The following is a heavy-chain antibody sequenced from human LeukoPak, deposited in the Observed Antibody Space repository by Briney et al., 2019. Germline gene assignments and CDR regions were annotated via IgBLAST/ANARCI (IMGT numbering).Heavy chain of an antibody. Sequence: GGSLRLSCQTSGFVFSNHGMHWVRQAPGKGLEWVALVRFDGSNEYYADSVKGRFTISRDNSRNTLYLRMNSLRAEDTGVYSCAKDSNSGYVSVGPDYWGLGTLVTVSS. CDR1: GFVFSNHG. CDR2: VRFDGSNE. D-gene: IGHD3-22*01. V-gene: IGHV3-30*02. J-gene: IGHJ4*02. CDR3: AKDSNSGYVSVGPDY.